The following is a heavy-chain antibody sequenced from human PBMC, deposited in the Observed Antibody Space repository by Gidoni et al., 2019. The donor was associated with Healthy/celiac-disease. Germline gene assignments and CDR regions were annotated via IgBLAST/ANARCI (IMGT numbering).Heavy chain of an antibody. V-gene: IGHV4-34*01. J-gene: IGHJ3*02. CDR1: GGSFSGYY. Sequence: QVQLQQWGAGLFRPSETLSLSLPIHGGSFSGYYWSWIRQPPGKGLEWIGESNHSGSTNYNPSLKSRVTISVDTSKNQFSLKLSSVTAADTAVYYCARVLGGAFDIWGQGTMVTVSS. CDR3: ARVLGGAFDI. CDR2: SNHSGST. D-gene: IGHD3-16*01.